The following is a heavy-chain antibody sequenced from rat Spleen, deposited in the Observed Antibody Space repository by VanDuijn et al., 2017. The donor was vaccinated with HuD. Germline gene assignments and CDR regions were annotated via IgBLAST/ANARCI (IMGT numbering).Heavy chain of an antibody. J-gene: IGHJ2*01. CDR3: ARHSLYYYSRYIHEYFDN. V-gene: IGHV5-31*01. CDR1: GFTFNNYW. Sequence: EVQLVESGGGLVQPGRSLKLSCVASGFTFNNYWMTWIRQAPGKGLEWVASITNTGGSTYYPDSVKGRFTISRDNAKNTLYLQMNSLRSEDTATYYCARHSLYYYSRYIHEYFDNWGQGVMVTVSS. CDR2: ITNTGGST. D-gene: IGHD1-2*01.